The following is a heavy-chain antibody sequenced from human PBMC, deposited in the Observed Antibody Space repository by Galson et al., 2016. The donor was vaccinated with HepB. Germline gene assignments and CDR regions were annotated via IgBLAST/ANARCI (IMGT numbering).Heavy chain of an antibody. CDR2: IYSGGST. CDR3: TRSQDYHPDF. V-gene: IGHV3-53*01. D-gene: IGHD4-11*01. CDR1: GFTVSSSY. Sequence: SLRLSCAASGFTVSSSYMSWVRQAPGKGLEWVSVIYSGGSTYNADSVKGRFTISRDNSKNTLYLQMSSLRAEDTAVYYCTRSQDYHPDFWGQGTLVTVSS. J-gene: IGHJ4*02.